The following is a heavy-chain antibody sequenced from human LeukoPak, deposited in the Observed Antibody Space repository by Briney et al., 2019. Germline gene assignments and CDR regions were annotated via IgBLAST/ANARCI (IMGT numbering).Heavy chain of an antibody. Sequence: GGSLRLSCAASGFTFSSYAMHWVRQAPGKGLEWVAVISYDGSNKYYADSVKGRFTISRDNSKNTLYLQMNSLRAEDTAVYYCARAAFAIAETDDAFDIWGQGTMVTVSS. CDR2: ISYDGSNK. V-gene: IGHV3-30-3*01. D-gene: IGHD6-13*01. CDR1: GFTFSSYA. J-gene: IGHJ3*02. CDR3: ARAAFAIAETDDAFDI.